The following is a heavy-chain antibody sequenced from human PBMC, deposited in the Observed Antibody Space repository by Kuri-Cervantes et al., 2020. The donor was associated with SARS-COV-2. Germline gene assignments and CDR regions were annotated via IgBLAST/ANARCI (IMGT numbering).Heavy chain of an antibody. D-gene: IGHD2-2*01. Sequence: GESLKISCAASGFTFSSYWMSWVRQAPGKGLEWVANIKQDGSEKYYVDPVKGRFTISRDNAKNSLYLQMNSLRAEDTAVYYCARAPIYCSSTSCYGAYGMDVWGQGTTVTVSS. CDR3: ARAPIYCSSTSCYGAYGMDV. V-gene: IGHV3-7*05. J-gene: IGHJ6*02. CDR2: IKQDGSEK. CDR1: GFTFSSYW.